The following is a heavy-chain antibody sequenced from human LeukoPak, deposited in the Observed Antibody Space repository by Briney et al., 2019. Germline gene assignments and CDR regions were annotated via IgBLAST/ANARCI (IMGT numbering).Heavy chain of an antibody. CDR2: ISAYNGNT. D-gene: IGHD6-13*01. V-gene: IGHV1-18*01. CDR1: GYTFTSYG. CDR3: AATTRPSGRIAAAGTREEDYFDY. Sequence: GASVKVSCKASGYTFTSYGISWVRQAPGQGLEWMGWISAYNGNTNYAQKLQGRVTMTTDTSTSTAYMELRSLRSDDTAVYYCAATTRPSGRIAAAGTREEDYFDYWGQGTLVTVSS. J-gene: IGHJ4*02.